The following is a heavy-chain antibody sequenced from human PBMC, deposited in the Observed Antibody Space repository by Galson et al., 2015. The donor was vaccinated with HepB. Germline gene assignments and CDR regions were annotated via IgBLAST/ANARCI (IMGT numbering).Heavy chain of an antibody. CDR1: GFTFSRYA. V-gene: IGHV3-23*01. CDR3: AKDRSIRWYQGYFDY. J-gene: IGHJ4*02. CDR2: ISGSGGST. D-gene: IGHD6-13*01. Sequence: SLRLSCAASGFTFSRYAMSWVRQAPGKGLEWVSTISGSGGSTYYADSVKGRFTISRDNSKNTLYLQMNSLRAEDTAVYYCAKDRSIRWYQGYFDYWGQGTLVIVSS.